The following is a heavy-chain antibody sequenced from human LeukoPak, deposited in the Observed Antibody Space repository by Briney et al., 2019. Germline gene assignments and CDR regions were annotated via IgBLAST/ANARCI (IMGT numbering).Heavy chain of an antibody. D-gene: IGHD3-10*01. J-gene: IGHJ4*02. CDR1: GGSISSYY. V-gene: IGHV4-59*01. CDR3: ARGRGRSDLNDFDY. Sequence: PSETLSLTCTVSGGSISSYYWSWIRQPPGKGLEWIGYIYYSGSTNYNPSLKSRVTISVDTSKNQFPLKLSSVTAADTAVYYCARGRGRSDLNDFDYWGQGTLVTVSS. CDR2: IYYSGST.